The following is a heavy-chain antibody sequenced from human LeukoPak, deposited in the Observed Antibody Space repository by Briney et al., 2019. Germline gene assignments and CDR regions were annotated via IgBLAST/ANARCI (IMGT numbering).Heavy chain of an antibody. CDR3: AKETLLRYFDWQSFDY. V-gene: IGHV3-21*01. Sequence: GGSLRLSCTASGFTFSSYSLNWVRQAPGKGLEWVSSVSTGSNYIYYADSVKGRFTISRDNDKNSLYLQMNSLRVEDTAVYYCAKETLLRYFDWQSFDYWGQGTLVTVSS. CDR1: GFTFSSYS. D-gene: IGHD3-9*01. J-gene: IGHJ4*02. CDR2: VSTGSNYI.